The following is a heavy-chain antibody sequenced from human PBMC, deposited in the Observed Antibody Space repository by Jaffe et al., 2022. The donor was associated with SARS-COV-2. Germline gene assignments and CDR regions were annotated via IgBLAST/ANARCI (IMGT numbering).Heavy chain of an antibody. Sequence: QEQLVESGGGVVQPGRSLRLSCAASGFIFRSFGMHWVRQAPGKGLEWVAVIWFDGSKTDYADSVKGRFTISRDNSKNTLYLETNSLRAEDTAVYYCARICGGNCPGAFDMWGQGTMVTVS. CDR2: IWFDGSKT. CDR1: GFIFRSFG. V-gene: IGHV3-33*01. CDR3: ARICGGNCPGAFDM. J-gene: IGHJ3*02. D-gene: IGHD2-21*02.